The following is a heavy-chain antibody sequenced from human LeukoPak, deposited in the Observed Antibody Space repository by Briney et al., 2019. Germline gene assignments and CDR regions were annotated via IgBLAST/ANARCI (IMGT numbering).Heavy chain of an antibody. V-gene: IGHV4-59*01. CDR3: ARAGAWQIDP. Sequence: PSETLSLTCTVSGASISSYYWSWLRQPPGKGLEWIGHIFYTGSSNYNPSLKSRVTISLDRSKNQFSLRLTSVTAADTAVYYCARAGAWQIDPWGQGTLVTVSS. D-gene: IGHD3-10*01. CDR1: GASISSYY. J-gene: IGHJ5*02. CDR2: IFYTGSS.